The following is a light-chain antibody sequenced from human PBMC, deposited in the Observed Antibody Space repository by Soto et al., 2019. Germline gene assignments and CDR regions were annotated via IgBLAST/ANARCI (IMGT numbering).Light chain of an antibody. CDR3: EPHNRYSFT. J-gene: IGKJ5*01. Sequence: GDRVNNTCRASQSISNWLAWYQQEPGTAPKLLIYHASTLESGVPSRFSGSGSGTEFTLTINSLHADDFATYYCEPHNRYSFTFGQATR. CDR2: HAS. V-gene: IGKV1-5*01. CDR1: QSISNW.